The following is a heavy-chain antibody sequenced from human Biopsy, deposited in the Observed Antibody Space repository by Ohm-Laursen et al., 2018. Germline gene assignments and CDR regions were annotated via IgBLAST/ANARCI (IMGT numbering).Heavy chain of an antibody. D-gene: IGHD4-23*01. V-gene: IGHV3-11*01. CDR1: GFPFSDYY. Sequence: SLRLSCSASGFPFSDYYMRWIRQAPGKGLEWVSYISSGGTTIYYADSVKGRVTISRDNAKNSLCLQMNSLRADDTAVYYCARDTRWSPYHMDVWGQGTTVTVSS. J-gene: IGHJ6*02. CDR2: ISSGGTTI. CDR3: ARDTRWSPYHMDV.